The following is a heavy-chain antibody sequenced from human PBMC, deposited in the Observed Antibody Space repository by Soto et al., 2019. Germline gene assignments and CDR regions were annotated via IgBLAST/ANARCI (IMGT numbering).Heavy chain of an antibody. Sequence: SETLSLTCTVSGGSISSSSYYWGWIRQPPGKGLEWIGSIYYSGSTYYNPSLKSRVTISVDTSKNQFSLKLSSVTAADTAVYYCARRENMTTDYYYGMDVWGQGTTVT. V-gene: IGHV4-39*01. J-gene: IGHJ6*02. D-gene: IGHD4-17*01. CDR1: GGSISSSSYY. CDR3: ARRENMTTDYYYGMDV. CDR2: IYYSGST.